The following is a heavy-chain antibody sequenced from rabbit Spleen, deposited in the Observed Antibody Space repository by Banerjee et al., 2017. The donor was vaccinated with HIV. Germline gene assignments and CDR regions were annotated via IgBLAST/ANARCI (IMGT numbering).Heavy chain of an antibody. CDR2: IDTNDGDT. D-gene: IGHD7-1*01. V-gene: IGHV1S45*01. CDR3: VRDTGTSFSSYGMDL. Sequence: QEQLEESGGDLVQPGGTLTLTCTVSGFSFSSNWICWVRQAPGKGLEWIACIDTNDGDTDYANWPKGRFTISKSSSTTVTLQMTSLTGADTATYFCVRDTGTSFSSYGMDLWGPGTLVTVS. CDR1: GFSFSSNW. J-gene: IGHJ6*01.